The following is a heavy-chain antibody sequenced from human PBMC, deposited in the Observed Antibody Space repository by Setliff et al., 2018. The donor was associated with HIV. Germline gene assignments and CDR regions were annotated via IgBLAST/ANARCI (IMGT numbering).Heavy chain of an antibody. D-gene: IGHD3-3*01. J-gene: IGHJ3*02. CDR1: DGSISSSSYY. Sequence: ETLSLTCNVSDGSISSSSYYWAWIRQPPGKGLEWIGTTYYSGNTYYRPSLKSRVTVSIDTSKNQFSRRRNSVTAADTAVYYCARQSGCTRGWDIFGLVAGSFDIWGQGTMVTVSS. CDR2: TYYSGNT. V-gene: IGHV4-39*01. CDR3: ARQSGCTRGWDIFGLVAGSFDI.